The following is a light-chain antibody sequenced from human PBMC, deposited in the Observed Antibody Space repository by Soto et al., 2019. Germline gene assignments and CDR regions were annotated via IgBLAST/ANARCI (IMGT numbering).Light chain of an antibody. J-gene: IGKJ1*01. CDR2: KAS. Sequence: DIQMAQSPSSLAGSVGDGVTITCRASQTISSWLAWYQQKPGKAPKLLIYKASTLKSGVPSRFSGSGSGTVFTLTISSLQPDDFATYYCQHYNSYSEAFDQGTKVDIK. V-gene: IGKV1-5*03. CDR1: QTISSW. CDR3: QHYNSYSEA.